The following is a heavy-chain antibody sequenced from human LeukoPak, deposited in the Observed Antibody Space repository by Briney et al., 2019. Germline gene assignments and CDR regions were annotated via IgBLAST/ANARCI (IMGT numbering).Heavy chain of an antibody. V-gene: IGHV1-8*01. CDR1: GYTFTSYG. Sequence: ASVKVSCKASGYTFTSYGINWVRQATGQGLEWMGWMNPNSGNTGYAQKFQGRVTMTRNTSISTAYMELSSLRSEDTAVYYCARFRRNYYDSSGYYLYFDYWGQGTLVTVSS. J-gene: IGHJ4*02. CDR3: ARFRRNYYDSSGYYLYFDY. D-gene: IGHD3-22*01. CDR2: MNPNSGNT.